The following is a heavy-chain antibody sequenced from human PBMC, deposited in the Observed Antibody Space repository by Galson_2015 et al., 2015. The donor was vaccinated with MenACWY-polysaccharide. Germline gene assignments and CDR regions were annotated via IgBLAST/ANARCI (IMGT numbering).Heavy chain of an antibody. J-gene: IGHJ5*02. D-gene: IGHD1-26*01. CDR2: INTNTGSP. CDR1: GYIFSTYA. Sequence: SVKVSCKASGYIFSTYAMSWVRQAPGQGLEWMGWINTNTGSPTYAQGFAGRFVFSLDTSVDTAFLQITNLRIEDTAVYYCARDNRVRGRSPAQTYNYFDPWGPGTLVAVSS. V-gene: IGHV7-4-1*02. CDR3: ARDNRVRGRSPAQTYNYFDP.